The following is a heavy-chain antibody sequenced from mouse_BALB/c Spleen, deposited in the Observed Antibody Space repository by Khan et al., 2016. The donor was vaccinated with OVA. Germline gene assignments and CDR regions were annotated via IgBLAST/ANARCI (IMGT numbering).Heavy chain of an antibody. J-gene: IGHJ4*01. CDR2: INPNNGGS. Sequence: QVQLQQPGAEVVKPGASVKLSCKASGYTFTSYWMHWLKLRPGQGFEWIGEINPNNGGSNYNEKFKRKATLTIDKSSSTAYMQLSSLTSEVSAVYYCTIGNYPFYAFDYWGQGTSVTVSS. V-gene: IGHV1S81*02. D-gene: IGHD2-1*01. CDR3: TIGNYPFYAFDY. CDR1: GYTFTSYW.